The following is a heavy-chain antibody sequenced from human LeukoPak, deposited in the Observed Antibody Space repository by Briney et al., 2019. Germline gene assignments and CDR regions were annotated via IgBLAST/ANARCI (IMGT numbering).Heavy chain of an antibody. CDR3: ASERRYCSSTSCLNWFDP. D-gene: IGHD2-2*01. J-gene: IGHJ5*02. V-gene: IGHV4-30-2*01. CDR2: IYHSGST. Sequence: SETLSLTCAVSGGSFSSGGYSWSRIRLPPGKGLEWIGYIYHSGSTYYNPSLKSRVTISVDRSKNQFSLKLSSVTAADTAVYYCASERRYCSSTSCLNWFDPWGQGTLVTVSS. CDR1: GGSFSSGGYS.